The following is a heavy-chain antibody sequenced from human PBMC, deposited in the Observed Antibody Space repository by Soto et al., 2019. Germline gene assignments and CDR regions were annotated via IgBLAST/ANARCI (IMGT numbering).Heavy chain of an antibody. CDR2: IYYSGST. CDR3: ARTRTPYYDFWSGYPKWFDP. V-gene: IGHV4-59*01. D-gene: IGHD3-3*01. J-gene: IGHJ5*02. Sequence: SETLSLTCTVSGGSISSYYWSWIRQPPVNGLEWIGYIYYSGSTNYNPSLKSRVTISVDTSKNQFSLKLSSVTAADTAVYYCARTRTPYYDFWSGYPKWFDPWGQGTLVTVSS. CDR1: GGSISSYY.